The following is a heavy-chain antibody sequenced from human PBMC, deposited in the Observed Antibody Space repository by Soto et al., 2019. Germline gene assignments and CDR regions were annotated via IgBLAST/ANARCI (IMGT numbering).Heavy chain of an antibody. CDR2: ISPSGSP. V-gene: IGHV4-39*07. J-gene: IGHJ5*02. Sequence: SETLSLTCTVSGGSISSSSYYWGWIRQPPGKGLEWIGFISPSGSPAYNPSLKSRVTISVDRSNNQISLELSSVTAADTAVYYCARGVLAWGPGTLVTVSS. CDR3: ARGVLA. CDR1: GGSISSSSYY. D-gene: IGHD2-8*01.